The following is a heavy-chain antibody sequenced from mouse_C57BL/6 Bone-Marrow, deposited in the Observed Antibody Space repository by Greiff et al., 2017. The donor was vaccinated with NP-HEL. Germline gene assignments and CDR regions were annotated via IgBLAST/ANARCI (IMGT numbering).Heavy chain of an antibody. J-gene: IGHJ2*01. V-gene: IGHV1-80*01. D-gene: IGHD1-1*01. CDR3: ARYYGSSYYFDY. CDR1: GYAFSSYW. CDR2: IYPGDGDT. Sequence: QVQLQQSGAELVKPGASVKISCKASGYAFSSYWMNWVKQRPGKGLEWIGQIYPGDGDTNYNGKFKGKATLTADKSSSTAYLQLSSLTSEDSAVYFCARYYGSSYYFDYWGQGTTLTVSA.